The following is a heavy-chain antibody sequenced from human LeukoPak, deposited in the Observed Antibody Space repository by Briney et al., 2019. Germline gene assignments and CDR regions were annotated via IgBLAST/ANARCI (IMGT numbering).Heavy chain of an antibody. V-gene: IGHV1-2*02. Sequence: ASVKVSCKASGYTFTGYYMQWVRQAPGQGLEWMGWINPDSGLTNYAQKFQGRVTMTRDTSISTVYMELNRLTSDDTAVYYCARGGKSELGTCDHWGQGTLVTVSS. CDR3: ARGGKSELGTCDH. CDR2: INPDSGLT. CDR1: GYTFTGYY. J-gene: IGHJ4*02. D-gene: IGHD7-27*01.